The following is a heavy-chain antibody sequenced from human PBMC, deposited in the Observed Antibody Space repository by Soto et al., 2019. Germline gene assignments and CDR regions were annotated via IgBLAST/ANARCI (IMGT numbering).Heavy chain of an antibody. D-gene: IGHD4-4*01. CDR1: GYTFTSYY. CDR2: INPSGGST. V-gene: IGHV1-46*03. Sequence: ASVKVSCKASGYTFTSYYMHWVRQAPGQGLEWMGIINPSGGSTSYAQKFQGRVTMTRDTSTSTVYMELSSLRSEDTAVYYCARSRHHDYISEGDAFDISGQGTMVTVSS. J-gene: IGHJ3*02. CDR3: ARSRHHDYISEGDAFDI.